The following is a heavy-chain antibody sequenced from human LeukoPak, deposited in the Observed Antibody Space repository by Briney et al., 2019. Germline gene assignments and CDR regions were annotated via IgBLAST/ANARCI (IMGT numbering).Heavy chain of an antibody. CDR3: ARRPGYCSGGSCYPFDY. Sequence: PSETLSLTCTVSGGSISNNSYYWGWIRQPPGKGLEWLGNIYYSGSTYYNSSLKSRVTISVDTSKNQFSLKLSSVTAADTAVYYCARRPGYCSGGSCYPFDYWGQGTLVTVSS. CDR1: GGSISNNSYY. D-gene: IGHD2-15*01. V-gene: IGHV4-39*01. CDR2: IYYSGST. J-gene: IGHJ4*02.